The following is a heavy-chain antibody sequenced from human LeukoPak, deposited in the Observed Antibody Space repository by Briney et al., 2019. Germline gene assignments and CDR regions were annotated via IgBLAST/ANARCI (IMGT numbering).Heavy chain of an antibody. CDR3: ARGRLRLGELSNY. J-gene: IGHJ4*02. Sequence: GGSLRLSCAAPGFTFSSYSMNWVRQAPGKGLEWVSYISSSSSTIYYADSVKGRFTISRDNAKNSLYLQMNSLRAEDTAVYYCARGRLRLGELSNYWGQGTLVTVSS. CDR1: GFTFSSYS. CDR2: ISSSSSTI. D-gene: IGHD3-16*02. V-gene: IGHV3-48*01.